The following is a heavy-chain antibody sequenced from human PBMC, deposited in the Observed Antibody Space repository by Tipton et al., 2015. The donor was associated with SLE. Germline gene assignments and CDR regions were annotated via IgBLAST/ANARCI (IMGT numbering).Heavy chain of an antibody. CDR2: IPFDGSNK. V-gene: IGHV3-30*02. CDR3: AKLQGGPFDY. D-gene: IGHD3-16*01. Sequence: SLRLSCAASGFTFSNYGMHWVRQTPGKGLEWVSFIPFDGSNKYYADSVKGRFTISRDNSKNTLYLQTNSLRAEDTAVYYCAKLQGGPFDYWGQGTQVTVSS. J-gene: IGHJ4*02. CDR1: GFTFSNYG.